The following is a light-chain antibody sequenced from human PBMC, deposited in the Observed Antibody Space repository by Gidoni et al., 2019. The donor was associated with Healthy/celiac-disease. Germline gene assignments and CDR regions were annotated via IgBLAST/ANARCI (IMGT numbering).Light chain of an antibody. J-gene: IGKJ2*01. Sequence: EIVLTQSPGTLSLSPGERATLSCRASQSVSSSYLAWSQQKPGQAPRLLIYGASSRATGIPDRFSGSGSGTDFTLTISRLEPEDLAVYYCQQYGSSPTCXQXTKLEIK. V-gene: IGKV3-20*01. CDR2: GAS. CDR3: QQYGSSPT. CDR1: QSVSSSY.